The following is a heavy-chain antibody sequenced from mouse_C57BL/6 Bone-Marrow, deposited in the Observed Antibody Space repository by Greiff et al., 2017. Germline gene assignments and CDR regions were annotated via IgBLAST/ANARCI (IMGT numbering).Heavy chain of an antibody. D-gene: IGHD1-1*01. CDR3: ASPSSTVVATHWYFDV. CDR1: GYTFTSYW. CDR2: IHPNSGST. J-gene: IGHJ1*03. Sequence: QVQLQQPGAELVKPGASVKLSCKASGYTFTSYWMHWVKQRPGQGLEWIGMIHPNSGSTNYNEKFKSKATLTVDNSSSTAYMQLSSLTSEDSAVYYCASPSSTVVATHWYFDVWGTGTTVTVSS. V-gene: IGHV1-64*01.